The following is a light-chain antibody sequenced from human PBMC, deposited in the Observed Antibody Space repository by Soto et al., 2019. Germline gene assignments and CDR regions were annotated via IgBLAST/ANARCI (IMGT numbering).Light chain of an antibody. V-gene: IGKV3-20*01. CDR1: QSVPGSD. J-gene: IGKJ4*01. Sequence: EVVLTQSPGTLSMSPGDRATLSCRASQSVPGSDVAWYQQKPGQAPRLLIYDVSSRATGTPERFSGSGSGTEFTLNIGRLEPEDFAGYYCQQYGTSPLTFGGGTKVEIK. CDR2: DVS. CDR3: QQYGTSPLT.